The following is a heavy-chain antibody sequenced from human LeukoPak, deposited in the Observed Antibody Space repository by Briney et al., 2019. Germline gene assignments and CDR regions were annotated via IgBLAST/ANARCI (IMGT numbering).Heavy chain of an antibody. CDR3: AKDGTFHRSDDY. V-gene: IGHV3-23*01. CDR2: ISGSGGST. CDR1: GFTFSSYA. Sequence: GGFLRLSCAASGFTFSSYAMSWVRQAPGKGLEWVSAISGSGGSTYYADSVKGRFTISRDNSKNTLYLQMNSLRAEDTAIYYCAKDGTFHRSDDYWGQGTLVTVSS. J-gene: IGHJ4*02. D-gene: IGHD1-14*01.